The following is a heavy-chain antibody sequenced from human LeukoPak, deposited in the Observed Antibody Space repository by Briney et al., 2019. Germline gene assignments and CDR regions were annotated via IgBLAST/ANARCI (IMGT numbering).Heavy chain of an antibody. CDR1: GFTFSSYE. V-gene: IGHV3-48*03. CDR3: TRERMNAFDI. CDR2: ISDSDSTK. J-gene: IGHJ3*02. D-gene: IGHD2-8*01. Sequence: PGGSLRLSCAASGFTFSSYEMNWVRQAPGKGLEWVSYISDSDSTKYYADSVKGRFTISRDNAKNSLYLQMNRLRAEDTAVYYCTRERMNAFDIWGQGTMVTVSS.